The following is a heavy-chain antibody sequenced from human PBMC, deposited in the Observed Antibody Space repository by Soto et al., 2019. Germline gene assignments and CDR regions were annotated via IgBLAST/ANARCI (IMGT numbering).Heavy chain of an antibody. D-gene: IGHD6-19*01. CDR3: ARDGGTAVAGTFDY. CDR2: ISAYNGNT. J-gene: IGHJ4*02. Sequence: ASVKVSCKASGYTFTSYGSSWVRQAPGQGLEWMGWISAYNGNTNYAQKLQGRVTMTTDTSTSTAYMELRSLRSHDTAVSYCARDGGTAVAGTFDYWGQGTLVTVSS. CDR1: GYTFTSYG. V-gene: IGHV1-18*01.